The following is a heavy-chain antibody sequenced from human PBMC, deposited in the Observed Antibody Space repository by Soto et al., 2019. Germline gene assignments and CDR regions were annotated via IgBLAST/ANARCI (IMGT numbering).Heavy chain of an antibody. J-gene: IGHJ4*02. CDR3: ARHGYNYGGGYFDY. CDR1: GVTVSSNY. V-gene: IGHV3-66*04. D-gene: IGHD5-18*01. Sequence: EVQLVESGGGLVQPGGSLRLSCAASGVTVSSNYMSWVRQAPGKGLEWVSVIYSGGNKYYADSVKGRFTSSRDNSKNTLYLQMNSLRAEDTAVYYCARHGYNYGGGYFDYWGQGTLVTVSS. CDR2: IYSGGNK.